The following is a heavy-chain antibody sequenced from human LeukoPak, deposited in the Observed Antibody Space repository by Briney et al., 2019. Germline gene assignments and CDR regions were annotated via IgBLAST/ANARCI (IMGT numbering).Heavy chain of an antibody. Sequence: PSETLSLTCTVSGGSISSYYWSWIRQPPGKGLEWIGYIYYSGSTSYNPSLKGRVTISLDTSKNQFSLKLSSVTAADTAFYYCARYIVSYPHDAFDIWGQGTMVTVSS. CDR2: IYYSGST. CDR3: ARYIVSYPHDAFDI. V-gene: IGHV4-59*01. J-gene: IGHJ3*02. D-gene: IGHD2-15*01. CDR1: GGSISSYY.